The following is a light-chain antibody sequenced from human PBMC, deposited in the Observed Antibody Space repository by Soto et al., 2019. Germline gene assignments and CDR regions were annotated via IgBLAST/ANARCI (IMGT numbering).Light chain of an antibody. CDR3: SSYMHPSVF. CDR1: SSDLDY. J-gene: IGLJ2*01. V-gene: IGLV2-14*03. Sequence: QSVLTQPASVSGSPGQSITVSCTGTSSDLDYVSWYQQHPGKAPKLLIFDVNTRPSGVPDRFSASKTDNAASLTISGLQPEDEAHYYCSSYMHPSVFFGGGTKLTVL. CDR2: DVN.